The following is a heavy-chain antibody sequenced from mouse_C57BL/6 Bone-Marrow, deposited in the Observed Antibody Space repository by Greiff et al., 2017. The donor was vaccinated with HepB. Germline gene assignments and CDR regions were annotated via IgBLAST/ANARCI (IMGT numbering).Heavy chain of an antibody. CDR2: ISSGGSYT. CDR3: ARPASNYYGSSYWYFDV. J-gene: IGHJ1*03. D-gene: IGHD1-1*01. CDR1: GFTFSSYG. V-gene: IGHV5-6*01. Sequence: EVNVVESGGDLVKPGGSLKLSCAASGFTFSSYGMSWVRQTPDKRLEWVATISSGGSYTYYPDSVKGRFTISRDNAKNTLYLQRSSLKSEDTAMYYCARPASNYYGSSYWYFDVWGTGTTVTVSS.